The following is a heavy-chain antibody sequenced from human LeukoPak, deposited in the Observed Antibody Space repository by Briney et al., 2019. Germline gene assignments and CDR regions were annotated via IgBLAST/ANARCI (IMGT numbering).Heavy chain of an antibody. CDR2: IEKHGNGK. V-gene: IGHV3-7*01. CDR1: GFTFSIAW. J-gene: IGHJ4*02. D-gene: IGHD1-26*01. Sequence: GGSLRLSCVASGFTFSIAWVTWVRQAPGKGLEWVANIEKHGNGKYYVDSVKGRFAISRDYASNSVFLQMDSLRAEDTSVYYCARDAGWGYYDLWGQGTPVTVYS. CDR3: ARDAGWGYYDL.